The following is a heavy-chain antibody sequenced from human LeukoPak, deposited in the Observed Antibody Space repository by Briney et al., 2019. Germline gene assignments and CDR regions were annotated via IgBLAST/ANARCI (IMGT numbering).Heavy chain of an antibody. CDR2: ISGSGGST. V-gene: IGHV3-23*01. CDR1: GFTFSSYA. Sequence: GGSLRLSCAASGFTFSSYAMSWVRQAPGKGLEWVSAISGSGGSTYYADSVKGRFTISRDNSKNTLYLQMNSLRAEDTAVYYCAKGRDYYDSSGYGGDYWGQGTLVTVSS. D-gene: IGHD3-22*01. J-gene: IGHJ4*02. CDR3: AKGRDYYDSSGYGGDY.